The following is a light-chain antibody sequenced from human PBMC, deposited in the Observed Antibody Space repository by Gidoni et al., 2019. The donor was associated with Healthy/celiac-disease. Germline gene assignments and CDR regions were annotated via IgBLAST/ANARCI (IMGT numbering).Light chain of an antibody. CDR3: QQYGSSPMT. V-gene: IGKV3-20*01. J-gene: IGKJ1*01. CDR1: QSVSSSY. Sequence: EIVLTQSPGTLSLSPGDRATLSCRASQSVSSSYLAWYQQKPGQAPRLLNYGATSRATGIPGRFRGSGSGTDFTLTSSRLEAEDLAVYYCQQYGSSPMTFXQXTKVEIK. CDR2: GAT.